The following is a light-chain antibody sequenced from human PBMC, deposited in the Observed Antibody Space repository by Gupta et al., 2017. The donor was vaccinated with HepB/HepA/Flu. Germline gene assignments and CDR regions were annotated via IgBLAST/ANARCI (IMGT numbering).Light chain of an antibody. CDR1: QNIDYD. V-gene: IGKV3D-15*01. CDR3: QQYHKWPLT. Sequence: EIVMTQSPATLSLSPGETATLSCRASQNIDYDLAWYRQRPGQSPELLIFTAFVRATDIPVKFSGSGFGTDFTLTITRLQSDDFGLYYCQQYHKWPLTFGGGT. CDR2: TAF. J-gene: IGKJ4*01.